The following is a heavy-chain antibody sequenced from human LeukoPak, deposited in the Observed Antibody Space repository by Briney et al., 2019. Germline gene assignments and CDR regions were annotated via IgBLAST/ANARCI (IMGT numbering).Heavy chain of an antibody. J-gene: IGHJ3*02. Sequence: PSETLSLTCTVSGGSISSYYWSWIRQPPGKGLEWIGYIYYSGSTNYNPSLKSRVTMSVDTSKNQFSLKLSSVTAADTAVYYCARGVEWSDAFDIWGQGTMVTVSS. D-gene: IGHD3-3*01. V-gene: IGHV4-59*01. CDR1: GGSISSYY. CDR3: ARGVEWSDAFDI. CDR2: IYYSGST.